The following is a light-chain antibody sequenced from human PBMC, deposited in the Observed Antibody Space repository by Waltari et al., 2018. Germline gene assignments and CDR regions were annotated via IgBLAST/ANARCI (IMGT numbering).Light chain of an antibody. CDR3: AAWDDSLNGYV. CDR1: SSNIGSNT. V-gene: IGLV1-44*01. CDR2: SNN. Sequence: QSVLTQPPSASGTPGQRVTIPRSGSSSNIGSNTVNWYQQLLGTAPKLLIYSNNQRPSGVPDRFSGSKSGTSASLAISGLQSEDEADYYCAAWDDSLNGYVFGTGTKVTVL. J-gene: IGLJ1*01.